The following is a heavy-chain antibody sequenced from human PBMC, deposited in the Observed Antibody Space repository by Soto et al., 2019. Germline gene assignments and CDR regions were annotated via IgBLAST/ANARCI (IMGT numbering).Heavy chain of an antibody. D-gene: IGHD5-18*01. CDR2: ISYDGSNK. V-gene: IGHV3-30-3*01. CDR1: GFTFSSYA. J-gene: IGHJ2*01. Sequence: GGALRPSCAASGFTFSSYAMHWVRQAPGKGLEWVAVISYDGSNKYYTDSVKGRFTISRDNSKNTLYLQMNSLRAEDTAVYYCARDPLWGTAMVLWYFDLWGRGTLVTVSS. CDR3: ARDPLWGTAMVLWYFDL.